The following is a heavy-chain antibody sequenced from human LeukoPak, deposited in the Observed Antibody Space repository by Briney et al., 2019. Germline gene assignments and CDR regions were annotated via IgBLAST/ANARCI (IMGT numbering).Heavy chain of an antibody. CDR3: ARGPNYQSLYNSYYFMNV. V-gene: IGHV4-34*01. Sequence: SETLSLTRAVYGVSFSGYYWTWVRQPPGKGVEWIGEINHIGSTNYNPSLKNRVTISLDTSKNQFSVSLTSVTAADTAVYFCARGPNYQSLYNSYYFMNVWGKGTPVTVSS. J-gene: IGHJ6*03. CDR2: INHIGST. D-gene: IGHD4/OR15-4a*01. CDR1: GVSFSGYY.